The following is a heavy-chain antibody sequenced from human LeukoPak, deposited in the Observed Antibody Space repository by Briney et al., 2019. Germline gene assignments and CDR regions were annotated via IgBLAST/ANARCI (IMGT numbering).Heavy chain of an antibody. CDR2: INQDGSEK. D-gene: IGHD5-18*01. CDR1: GFTFSSYT. CDR3: ARVSPERGYSYGPLDNYFDY. J-gene: IGHJ4*02. V-gene: IGHV3-7*01. Sequence: PGGSLRLSCAASGFTFSSYTMSWVRQAPGKGLEWVANINQDGSEKYYVDSVKGRVTISRDNAKNSLHLQMNSLRAEDTAVYYCARVSPERGYSYGPLDNYFDYWGRGTLVTVSS.